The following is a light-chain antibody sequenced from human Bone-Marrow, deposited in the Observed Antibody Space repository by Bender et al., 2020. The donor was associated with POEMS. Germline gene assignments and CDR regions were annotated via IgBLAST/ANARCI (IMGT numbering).Light chain of an antibody. CDR3: SSYTSSSTLV. CDR1: SSDVGGYKY. CDR2: DVT. Sequence: QSALTQPASVSGSPGQSITISCTGTSSDVGGYKYVSWYQQHPGKAPKLIIYDVTKRPSGVTDRFSASKSGNTASLTISGLQPKDEADYYCSSYTSSSTLVFGTGTTATVL. V-gene: IGLV2-14*01. J-gene: IGLJ1*01.